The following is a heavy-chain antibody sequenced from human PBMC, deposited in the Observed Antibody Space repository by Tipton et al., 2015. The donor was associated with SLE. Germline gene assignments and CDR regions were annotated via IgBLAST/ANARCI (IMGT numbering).Heavy chain of an antibody. CDR3: ARGDSGRDSTGWLYYFDY. Sequence: SLRLSCAASGFTFNSYAMHWVRQAPGKGLEWVALISYDGTNKYYADSVKGRFTISRDNSKNTLFLQMNSLRTEDTAVYYCARGDSGRDSTGWLYYFDYWGQGTLVTVSS. V-gene: IGHV3-30*04. J-gene: IGHJ4*02. D-gene: IGHD6-19*01. CDR1: GFTFNSYA. CDR2: ISYDGTNK.